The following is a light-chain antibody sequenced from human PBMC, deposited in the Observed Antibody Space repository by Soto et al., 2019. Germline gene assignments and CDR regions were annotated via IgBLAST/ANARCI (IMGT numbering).Light chain of an antibody. CDR3: QQCNRWPWT. J-gene: IGKJ1*01. CDR2: GVS. Sequence: PRTLNKSPRERATLSGRARQSVRGNLAWYQQKPGKAPRLLIYGVSTKESGIPARFSGSGSGTEFTLTISSLLSEDVAAYCCQQCNRWPWTFGQGTQV. CDR1: QSVRGN. V-gene: IGKV3-15*01.